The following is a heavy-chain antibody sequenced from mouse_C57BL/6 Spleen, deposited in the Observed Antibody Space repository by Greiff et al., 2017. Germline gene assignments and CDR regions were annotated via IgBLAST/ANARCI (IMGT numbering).Heavy chain of an antibody. CDR1: GYTFTSYW. Sequence: QVQLQQPGAELVKPGASVKLSCKASGYTFTSYWMHWVKQRPGQGLEWIGMIHPNSGSTHYNEKFKSKATLTVDKSSSTAYMQLSSLTSEDSAVYYCARERMTTVVAKAMDYWGQGTSVTVSS. D-gene: IGHD1-1*01. CDR2: IHPNSGST. J-gene: IGHJ4*01. CDR3: ARERMTTVVAKAMDY. V-gene: IGHV1-64*01.